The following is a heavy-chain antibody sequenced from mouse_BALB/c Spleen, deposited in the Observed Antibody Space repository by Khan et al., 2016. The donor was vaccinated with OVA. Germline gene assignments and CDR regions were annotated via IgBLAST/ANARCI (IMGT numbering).Heavy chain of an antibody. J-gene: IGHJ3*01. V-gene: IGHV1S81*02. Sequence: VQLQQSGAELVKPGASVKLSCKASGYSFTSYYIHWVKQRPGQGLEWIGEINPSNGGSNVNEKFKSKATLTEDKSSSTAYMELSSLTSEDSAVYYCTGGGYGSHFAFWGQGTLVTVSA. D-gene: IGHD1-1*01. CDR1: GYSFTSYY. CDR2: INPSNGGS. CDR3: TGGGYGSHFAF.